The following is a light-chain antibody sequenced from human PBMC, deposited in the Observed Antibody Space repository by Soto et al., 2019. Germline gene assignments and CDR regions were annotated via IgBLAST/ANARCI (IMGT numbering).Light chain of an antibody. V-gene: IGKV1-9*01. Sequence: DIQITHSPSTLSASVGDRVTITCRASQDIAIYLAWYQQKPGEAPKLLIYAASTLYGGVPSRFSGSGSGTDFALTITSPQAEDFATYYCQQLRRYPSTFGGGTKVDI. CDR1: QDIAIY. CDR3: QQLRRYPST. J-gene: IGKJ4*01. CDR2: AAS.